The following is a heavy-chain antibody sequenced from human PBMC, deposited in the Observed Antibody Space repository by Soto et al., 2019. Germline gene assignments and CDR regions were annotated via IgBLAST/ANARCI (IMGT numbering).Heavy chain of an antibody. CDR1: GFNIGDHG. CDR2: IRDKASGETT. CDR3: ARDVVAVAIDY. D-gene: IGHD6-19*01. J-gene: IGHJ4*02. Sequence: GGSLRLSCTASGFNIGDHGVIWLRQAPGKGPEWVGFIRDKASGETTEYAASVKGRFAISRDDSKSVAYLQMNFLTTEDTAVYYCARDVVAVAIDYWGQGTLVPVSS. V-gene: IGHV3-49*03.